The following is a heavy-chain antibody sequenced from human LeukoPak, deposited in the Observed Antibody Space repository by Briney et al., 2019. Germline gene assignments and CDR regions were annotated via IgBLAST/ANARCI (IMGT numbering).Heavy chain of an antibody. Sequence: PGGSLRLSCAASGFIFSSYAMSWVRQAPGKGLEWVSAISGSGGSTYYADSVKGRFTISRDNSKNTLYLQMNSLRAEDTAVYYCAKSYDFWSGYAADYWGQGTLVTVSS. J-gene: IGHJ4*02. CDR3: AKSYDFWSGYAADY. CDR2: ISGSGGST. D-gene: IGHD3-3*01. V-gene: IGHV3-23*01. CDR1: GFIFSSYA.